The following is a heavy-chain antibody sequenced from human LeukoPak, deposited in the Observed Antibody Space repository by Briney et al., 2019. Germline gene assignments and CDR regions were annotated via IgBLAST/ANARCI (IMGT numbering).Heavy chain of an antibody. D-gene: IGHD3-3*01. CDR1: GGSISSGGYS. J-gene: IGHJ4*02. CDR3: ASVRSDFWSGYSLDY. Sequence: SETLSLTCAVSGGSISSGGYSWSWIRQPPGKGLEWIGYIYYSGSTYYNPSLKSRVTISVDTSKNQFSLKLSSVTAADTAVYYCASVRSDFWSGYSLDYWGQGTLVTVSS. CDR2: IYYSGST. V-gene: IGHV4-30-2*05.